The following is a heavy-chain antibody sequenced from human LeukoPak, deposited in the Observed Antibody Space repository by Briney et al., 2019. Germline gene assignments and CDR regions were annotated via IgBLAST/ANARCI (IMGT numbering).Heavy chain of an antibody. D-gene: IGHD4-11*01. CDR3: ATGPPSSPTVTFSYYFDY. CDR1: GFTFSSYG. J-gene: IGHJ4*02. Sequence: HPGRSLRLSCAASGFTFSSYGMHWVRQAPGKGLEWVAVISYDGSNKYYADSVKGRFTISRDNSKNTLYLQMNSLRAEDTAVYYCATGPPSSPTVTFSYYFDYWGQGALVTVSS. CDR2: ISYDGSNK. V-gene: IGHV3-30*03.